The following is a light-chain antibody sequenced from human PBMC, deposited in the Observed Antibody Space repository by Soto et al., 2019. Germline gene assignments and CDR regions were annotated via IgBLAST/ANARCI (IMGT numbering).Light chain of an antibody. CDR3: MQPLQSPWA. V-gene: IGKV2-28*01. CDR1: QSLLHSNGYNY. Sequence: DIVMTQSPLSLPVTPGETASISCRASQSLLHSNGYNYLDWYLQNPGQSPQLLIYLGSNRASGVPDRFSGSGSGTDFTLKISRVEAEDVGIYYCMQPLQSPWAFGQGTKVEIK. CDR2: LGS. J-gene: IGKJ1*01.